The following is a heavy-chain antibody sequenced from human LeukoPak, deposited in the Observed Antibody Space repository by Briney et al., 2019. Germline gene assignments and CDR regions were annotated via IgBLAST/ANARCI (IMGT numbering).Heavy chain of an antibody. CDR2: IYYSGST. CDR3: AKDAGYYYYMDV. CDR1: GGSISSYY. Sequence: SETLSLTCTVSGGSISSYYWSWIRQPPGKGLEWIGYIYYSGSTNYNPSLKSRVTISVDTSKNQFSLKLSSVTAEDTAVYYCAKDAGYYYYMDVWGKGTTVTVSS. D-gene: IGHD6-13*01. J-gene: IGHJ6*03. V-gene: IGHV4-59*01.